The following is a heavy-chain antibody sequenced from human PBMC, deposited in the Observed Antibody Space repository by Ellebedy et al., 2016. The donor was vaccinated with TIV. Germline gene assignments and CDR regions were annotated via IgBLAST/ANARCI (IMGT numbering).Heavy chain of an antibody. CDR3: TRDESADNPRPTGGFDY. CDR2: IRSRAYGGTT. V-gene: IGHV3-49*03. Sequence: GESLKISXTASGFTFGDYAMSWFRQAPGKGLEWVGFIRSRAYGGTTEYAASVKGRFTISRDDSKSIAYLQMNSLKTEDTAVYYCTRDESADNPRPTGGFDYWGQGTLVTVSS. J-gene: IGHJ4*02. D-gene: IGHD6-25*01. CDR1: GFTFGDYA.